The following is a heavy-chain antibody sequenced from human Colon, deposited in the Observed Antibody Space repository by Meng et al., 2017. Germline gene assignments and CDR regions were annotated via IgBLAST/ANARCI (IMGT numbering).Heavy chain of an antibody. CDR3: ARTAMLDS. D-gene: IGHD2-2*01. CDR1: GYTFTSSD. CDR2: MNPNNGNT. J-gene: IGHJ5*01. V-gene: IGHV1-8*01. Sequence: QVQLVQSGAQVRKPGASVKVTCKASGYTFTSSDINWVRQATGRGLEWLGWMNPNNGNTGSAQKFQGRASMTRDTSIGTAYMELSGLTSEDTAVYYCARTAMLDSWGQGTLVTVSS.